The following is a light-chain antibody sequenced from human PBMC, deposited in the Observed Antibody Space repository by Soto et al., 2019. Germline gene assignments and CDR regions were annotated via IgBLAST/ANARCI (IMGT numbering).Light chain of an antibody. CDR1: SSNIGSNY. J-gene: IGLJ3*02. CDR3: AAWDDSLRGRV. V-gene: IGLV1-47*01. Sequence: QSVLTQPTSASGTPGQRVTISCSGSSSNIGSNYVYWYQQLPGTAPKLLIYRNNQRPSGVPDRFSGSKSGTSASLAISGLRSEDEADYYCAAWDDSLRGRVFGGGTKVTVL. CDR2: RNN.